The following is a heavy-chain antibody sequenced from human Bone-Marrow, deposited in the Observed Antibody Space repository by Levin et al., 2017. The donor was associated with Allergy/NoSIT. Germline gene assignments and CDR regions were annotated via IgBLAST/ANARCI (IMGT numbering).Heavy chain of an antibody. V-gene: IGHV3-11*01. J-gene: IGHJ3*02. D-gene: IGHD3-16*02. CDR3: AREALGLVGYYDYVWGSYRPDAFDI. Sequence: GESLKISCAASGFTFSDYYMSWIRQAPGKGLEWVSYISSSGSTIYYADSVKGRFTISRDNAKNSLYLQMNSLRAEDTAVYYCAREALGLVGYYDYVWGSYRPDAFDIWGQGTMVTVSS. CDR2: ISSSGSTI. CDR1: GFTFSDYY.